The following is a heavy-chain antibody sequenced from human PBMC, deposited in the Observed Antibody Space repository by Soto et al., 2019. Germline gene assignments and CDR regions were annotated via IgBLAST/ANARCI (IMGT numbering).Heavy chain of an antibody. CDR1: GFTFSSYG. CDR2: IWYDGSNK. Sequence: QVKLVESGGGVVQPGRSLRLSCAASGFTFSSYGMHWVRQAPGKGLEWVAVIWYDGSNKYYADSVKGRFTISRDNSKNTLYLQMNSLRAEDTAVYYCARDPDSSSWYGGHWFDPWGQGILVTVSS. CDR3: ARDPDSSSWYGGHWFDP. D-gene: IGHD6-13*01. V-gene: IGHV3-33*01. J-gene: IGHJ5*02.